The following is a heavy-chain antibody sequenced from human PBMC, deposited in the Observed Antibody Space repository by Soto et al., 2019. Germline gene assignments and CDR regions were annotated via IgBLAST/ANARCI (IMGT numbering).Heavy chain of an antibody. J-gene: IGHJ4*02. V-gene: IGHV3-23*01. Sequence: EVQLLESGGGLVQPGGSLRLSCAASAFTFTNYAMTWVRQAPGKGLEWVSTISGTGDDTYYADSVKGRFTISRDNSKNTLYLQMNSLRAGDTGVYYCARAGETGDYNFRGFDYWGQGTLVTVSS. CDR3: ARAGETGDYNFRGFDY. CDR1: AFTFTNYA. D-gene: IGHD4-17*01. CDR2: ISGTGDDT.